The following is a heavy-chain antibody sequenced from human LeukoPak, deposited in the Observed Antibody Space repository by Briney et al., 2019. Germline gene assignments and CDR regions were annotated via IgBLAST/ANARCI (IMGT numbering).Heavy chain of an antibody. CDR2: LISSGAST. CDR3: GRNSRWAQPDY. Sequence: SGGSLRLSCAASGFTFTHYGMNWVRQAPGEGLEWVSGLISSGASTYYADSVKVRFTVSRDNSKNMVYLQINSLTAEDTAIYYCGRNSRWAQPDYWGQGTLVTVSS. CDR1: GFTFTHYG. J-gene: IGHJ4*02. D-gene: IGHD5-24*01. V-gene: IGHV3-23*01.